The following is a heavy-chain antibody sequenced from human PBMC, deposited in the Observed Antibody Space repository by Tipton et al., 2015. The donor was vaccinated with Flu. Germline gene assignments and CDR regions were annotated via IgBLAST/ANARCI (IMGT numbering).Heavy chain of an antibody. Sequence: TLSLTCSVSGASITGHHWNWFRQSPGKGLEWIGYTHYTDSPKYNPSLKGRITMSVDTSKNQFSLTLSSVTAADTAVYYCARAPTTAVAYIWGQGTLVTVSS. J-gene: IGHJ4*02. CDR3: ARAPTTAVAYI. V-gene: IGHV4-59*08. CDR1: GASITGHH. CDR2: THYTDSP. D-gene: IGHD6-19*01.